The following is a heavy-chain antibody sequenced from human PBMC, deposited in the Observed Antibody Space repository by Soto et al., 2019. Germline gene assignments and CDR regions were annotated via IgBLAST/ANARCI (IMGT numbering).Heavy chain of an antibody. V-gene: IGHV3-53*01. CDR2: IYISGTT. Sequence: EVQLVESGGGLIQPGGSLRLSCEVSGFTVSSNYMSWVRQIPGKGLEWVSVIYISGTTYYADSVKGRFTISRDNSKNTGYLQMNSLRAEDTAVYYCARAHNWNDAYFDYWGQGTLVTVSS. CDR1: GFTVSSNY. D-gene: IGHD1-1*01. CDR3: ARAHNWNDAYFDY. J-gene: IGHJ4*02.